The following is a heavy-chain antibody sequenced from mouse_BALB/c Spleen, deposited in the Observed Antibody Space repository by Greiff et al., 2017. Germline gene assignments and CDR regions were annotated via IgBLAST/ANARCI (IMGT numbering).Heavy chain of an antibody. V-gene: IGHV5-12-1*01. CDR3: ARHVPIVGLTYYFDY. Sequence: DVMLVESGGGLVKPGGSLKLSCAASGFAFSSYDMSWVRQTPEKRLEWVAYISSGGASTYYPDTVKGRFTISRDNAKNTLYLQMSSLKSEDTAMYYCARHVPIVGLTYYFDYWGQGTTLTVSS. J-gene: IGHJ2*01. CDR1: GFAFSSYD. D-gene: IGHD2-5*01. CDR2: ISSGGAST.